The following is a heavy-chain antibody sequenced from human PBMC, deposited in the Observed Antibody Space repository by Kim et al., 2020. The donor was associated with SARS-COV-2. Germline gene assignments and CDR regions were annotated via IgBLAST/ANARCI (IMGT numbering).Heavy chain of an antibody. CDR3: ARDLGGSGYDSSLFLGGYYYYGMDV. V-gene: IGHV1-46*01. CDR2: INPSGGST. D-gene: IGHD5-12*01. Sequence: ASVKVSCKASGYTFTSYYMHWVRQAPGQGLEWMGIINPSGGSTSYAQKFQGRVTMTRDTSTSTVYMELSSLRSEDTAVYYCARDLGGSGYDSSLFLGGYYYYGMDVWGQGTTVTVSS. J-gene: IGHJ6*02. CDR1: GYTFTSYY.